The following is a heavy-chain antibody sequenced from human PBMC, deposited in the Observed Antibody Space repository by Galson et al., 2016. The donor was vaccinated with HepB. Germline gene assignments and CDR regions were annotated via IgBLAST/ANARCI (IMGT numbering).Heavy chain of an antibody. Sequence: PALVKPTQTLTLTCTFSGFSLYSTGVGVGWIRQPPGKALEWLALFYWDDDKRYSPSLKTRLTITRDTSKNQVVLTMTNMDPVDTATYYCAHSRSDCGGDCYSGFSFDYWGQGILVTVSS. CDR2: FYWDDDK. CDR3: AHSRSDCGGDCYSGFSFDY. V-gene: IGHV2-5*02. D-gene: IGHD2-21*01. CDR1: GFSLYSTGVG. J-gene: IGHJ4*02.